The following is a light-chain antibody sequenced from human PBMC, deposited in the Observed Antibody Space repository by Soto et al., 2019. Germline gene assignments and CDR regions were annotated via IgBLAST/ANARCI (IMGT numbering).Light chain of an antibody. Sequence: QSVLTQPPSASGTPGQTVTISCSGSNSNIGSNYVYWYRHFPGTAPSLLICSNNQRPSGVPDRFSASKAGTSASLVISGLRSEDEADYYGAAWEDTGSVWVFGGGTKLTVL. V-gene: IGLV1-47*02. J-gene: IGLJ3*02. CDR1: NSNIGSNY. CDR2: SNN. CDR3: AAWEDTGSVWV.